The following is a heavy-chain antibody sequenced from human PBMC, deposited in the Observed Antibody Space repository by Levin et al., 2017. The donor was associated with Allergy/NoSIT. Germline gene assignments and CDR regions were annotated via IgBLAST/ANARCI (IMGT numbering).Heavy chain of an antibody. CDR2: IYYSGST. Sequence: SQTLSLTCTVSGGSISSYYWSWIRQPPGKGLEWIGYIYYSGSTNYNPSLKSRVTISVDTSKNQFSLKLSSVTAADTAVYYCARGTTYYDFWSGYYKGIEGSNWFDPWGQGTLVTVSS. J-gene: IGHJ5*02. CDR1: GGSISSYY. V-gene: IGHV4-59*01. D-gene: IGHD3-3*01. CDR3: ARGTTYYDFWSGYYKGIEGSNWFDP.